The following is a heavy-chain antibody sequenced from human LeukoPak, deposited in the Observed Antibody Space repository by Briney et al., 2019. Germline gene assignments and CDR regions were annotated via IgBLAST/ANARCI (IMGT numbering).Heavy chain of an antibody. Sequence: PSETLSLTCTVSGGSISSGDYYWSWIRQPPGKGLEWIGYIYYSGSTYYNPSLKSRVTISVDTSKNQFSLKLSSVTAADTAVYYCARGPGYCSSTSCRNIPRHHRIVGATALKYWGQGTLVTVSS. J-gene: IGHJ4*02. CDR3: ARGPGYCSSTSCRNIPRHHRIVGATALKY. CDR1: GGSISSGDYY. V-gene: IGHV4-30-4*01. CDR2: IYYSGST. D-gene: IGHD2-2*01.